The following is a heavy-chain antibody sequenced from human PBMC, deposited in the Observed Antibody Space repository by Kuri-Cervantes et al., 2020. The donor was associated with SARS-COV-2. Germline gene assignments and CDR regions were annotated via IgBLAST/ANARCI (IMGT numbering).Heavy chain of an antibody. D-gene: IGHD6-6*01. Sequence: GESLKISCAASGFTFSSYAMHWVRQAPGKGLEWVAVISYDGSNKYYADSVKGRFTISRDNAKNSLYLQMNSLRAEDTAVYYCARDLEYSSSHFDYWGQGTQVTVSS. CDR1: GFTFSSYA. CDR2: ISYDGSNK. V-gene: IGHV3-30*07. J-gene: IGHJ4*02. CDR3: ARDLEYSSSHFDY.